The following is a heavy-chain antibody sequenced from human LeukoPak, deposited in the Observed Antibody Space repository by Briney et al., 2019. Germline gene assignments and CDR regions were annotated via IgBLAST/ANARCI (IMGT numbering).Heavy chain of an antibody. Sequence: PGGSLRLSCAASGFTFSSYAMSWVRQAPGKGLEWVSSISGSTNYIYFADSVKGRFTISRDNAKNSLYLQMNSLRAEDTAVYYCARTYYYGSGSNDYWGQGTLVTVSS. J-gene: IGHJ4*02. CDR1: GFTFSSYA. V-gene: IGHV3-21*01. CDR3: ARTYYYGSGSNDY. CDR2: ISGSTNYI. D-gene: IGHD3-10*01.